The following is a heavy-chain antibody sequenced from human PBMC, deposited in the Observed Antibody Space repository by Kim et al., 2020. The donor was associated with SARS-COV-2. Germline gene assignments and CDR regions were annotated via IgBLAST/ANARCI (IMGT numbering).Heavy chain of an antibody. CDR1: GFTFSSYG. Sequence: GGSLRLSCAASGFTFSSYGMHWVRQAPGKGLEWVAVISYDGSNKYYADSVKGRFTISRDNSKNTLYLQMNSLRAEDTAVYYCARDSRYYDTRFRPATNGIGGMDVWGQGTTVTVSS. J-gene: IGHJ6*02. V-gene: IGHV3-33*05. CDR2: ISYDGSNK. CDR3: ARDSRYYDTRFRPATNGIGGMDV. D-gene: IGHD3-22*01.